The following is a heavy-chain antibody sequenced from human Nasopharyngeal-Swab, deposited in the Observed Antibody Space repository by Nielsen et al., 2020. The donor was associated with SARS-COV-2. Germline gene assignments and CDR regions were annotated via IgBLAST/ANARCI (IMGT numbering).Heavy chain of an antibody. CDR2: IKSKTDGGTT. Sequence: GESLKISCAASGFTFSNAWMSWVRQAPGKGLEWVGRIKSKTDGGTTDYAAPVKGRFTISRDDSKNTLYLQMNSLRAEDTAVYYYAKDLSQGITGTVPFDYWGQGTLVTVSS. J-gene: IGHJ4*02. CDR3: AKDLSQGITGTVPFDY. CDR1: GFTFSNAW. D-gene: IGHD1-20*01. V-gene: IGHV3-15*01.